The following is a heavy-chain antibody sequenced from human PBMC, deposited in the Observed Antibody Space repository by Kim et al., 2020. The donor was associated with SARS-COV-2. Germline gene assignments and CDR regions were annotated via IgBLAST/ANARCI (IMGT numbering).Heavy chain of an antibody. CDR1: GYTFTSYG. J-gene: IGHJ4*02. Sequence: ASVKVSCKASGYTFTSYGISWVRQAPGQGLEWMGWISAYNGNTNYAQKLQGRVTMTTDTSTSTAYMELRSLRSDDTAVYYCARDLRGPQKYYFDYWGQGTLVTVSS. CDR2: ISAYNGNT. D-gene: IGHD3-10*01. V-gene: IGHV1-18*01. CDR3: ARDLRGPQKYYFDY.